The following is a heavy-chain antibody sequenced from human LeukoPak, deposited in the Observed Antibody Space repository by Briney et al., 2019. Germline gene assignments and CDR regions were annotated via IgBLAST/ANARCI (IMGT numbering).Heavy chain of an antibody. CDR1: GFTFEDYA. Sequence: GGSLRLSCAASGFTFEDYAMHWVRQAPGEGLEWVSGISWTTGGTVGYADSVKGGFTISRDNGKNFVYLQMNSLRPEDTALYYCAKDIRASYETIASLDFWGQGTLVTVSS. D-gene: IGHD2-21*01. CDR2: ISWTTGGTV. V-gene: IGHV3-9*01. J-gene: IGHJ4*02. CDR3: AKDIRASYETIASLDF.